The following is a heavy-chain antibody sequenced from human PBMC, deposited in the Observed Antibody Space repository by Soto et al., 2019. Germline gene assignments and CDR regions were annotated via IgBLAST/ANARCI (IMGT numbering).Heavy chain of an antibody. V-gene: IGHV4-4*07. Sequence: TSETLSLTCTVSGVSISSYYWSWIRQPAGKGLEWIGRISPSGSTSYNPSLKSRVTMSEDTSKSQFSLKLSSVTAADTAVYYCARSGGSFNFDYWGQGTLVTVSS. CDR3: ARSGGSFNFDY. CDR1: GVSISSYY. J-gene: IGHJ4*02. D-gene: IGHD1-26*01. CDR2: ISPSGST.